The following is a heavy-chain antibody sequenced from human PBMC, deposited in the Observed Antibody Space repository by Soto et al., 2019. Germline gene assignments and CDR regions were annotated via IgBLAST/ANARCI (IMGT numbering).Heavy chain of an antibody. CDR2: ISYDGSNK. V-gene: IGHV3-30-3*01. CDR1: GFTFSSYA. Sequence: GGSLRLSCAASGFTFSSYAMHWVRQAPGKGLEWVAVISYDGSNKYYADSVKGRFTISRDNSKNTLYLQMNSLRAEDTAVYYCARAVGLSYLVYSYYGMDVWGQGTTVTVSS. D-gene: IGHD1-26*01. J-gene: IGHJ6*02. CDR3: ARAVGLSYLVYSYYGMDV.